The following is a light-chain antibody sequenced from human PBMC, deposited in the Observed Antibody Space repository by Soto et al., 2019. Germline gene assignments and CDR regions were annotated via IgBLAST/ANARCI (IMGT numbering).Light chain of an antibody. CDR2: GAS. J-gene: IGKJ5*01. CDR3: QQYHNWLPIT. V-gene: IGKV3-15*01. CDR1: QSVRNN. Sequence: EIVMTQSPATLSVSTGERATLSCRASQSVRNNVAWYQQIPGQAPRLLIFGASTRATGIPARFSGSGSGTEFTLNINSLQSEDFGVYYCQQYHNWLPITFGQGTRLEIK.